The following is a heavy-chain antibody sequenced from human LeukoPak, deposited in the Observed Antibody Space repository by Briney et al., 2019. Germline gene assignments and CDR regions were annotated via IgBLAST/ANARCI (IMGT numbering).Heavy chain of an antibody. V-gene: IGHV4-61*02. CDR2: FYTGGST. CDR3: ARDVGWDIVVVPAAISAFDI. D-gene: IGHD2-2*02. CDR1: GGSISSGSYY. J-gene: IGHJ3*02. Sequence: SETLSLTCTVSGGSISSGSYYWSWIRQPAGKGLEWIGRFYTGGSTNYNPSLKSRVTISVDTSKNQFSLKLSSVTAADTAVYYCARDVGWDIVVVPAAISAFDIWGQGTMVTVSS.